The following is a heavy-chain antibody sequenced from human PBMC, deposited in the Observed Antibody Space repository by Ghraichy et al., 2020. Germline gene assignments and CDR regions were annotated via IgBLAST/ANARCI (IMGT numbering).Heavy chain of an antibody. CDR2: IIPILGTP. CDR1: GGSFSNSN. Sequence: SVKVSCKTSGGSFSNSNINWFRQAPGQGLEWMGRIIPILGTPNYAQKFQGRVTITADKSTSTAYMELSSLRSEATAVYYCARQTVTITDWFDPWGQGTLVTVSS. J-gene: IGHJ5*02. CDR3: ARQTVTITDWFDP. D-gene: IGHD5-24*01. V-gene: IGHV1-69*08.